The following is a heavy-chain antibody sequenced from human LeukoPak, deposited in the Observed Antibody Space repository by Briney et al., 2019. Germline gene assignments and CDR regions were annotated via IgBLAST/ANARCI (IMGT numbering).Heavy chain of an antibody. CDR2: ISYDGSNK. CDR1: GFTFSSYA. J-gene: IGHJ4*02. Sequence: GGSLRLSCAASGFTFSSYAMHWVRQAPGKGLEWVAVISYDGSNKYYADSVKGRFTISRDNSKNTLYLQMNSLRAEDTAVYYCARDSPLYTVTTRFDYWGQGTLVTVSP. V-gene: IGHV3-30*04. D-gene: IGHD4-17*01. CDR3: ARDSPLYTVTTRFDY.